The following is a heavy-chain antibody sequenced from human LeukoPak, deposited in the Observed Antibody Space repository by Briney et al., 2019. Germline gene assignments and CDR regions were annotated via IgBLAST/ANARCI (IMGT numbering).Heavy chain of an antibody. CDR1: GFTFSSYA. Sequence: GGSLRLSCAASGFTFSSYAMSWVRQAPGKGLEWVSAISGSGGSTYYADSVKGRFTISRDNSKNTLYLQMNSLRAEDTAVYYCAKDSSRRVATISTRLDYWGQGTLVTVSS. V-gene: IGHV3-23*01. CDR3: AKDSSRRVATISTRLDY. CDR2: ISGSGGST. D-gene: IGHD5-12*01. J-gene: IGHJ4*02.